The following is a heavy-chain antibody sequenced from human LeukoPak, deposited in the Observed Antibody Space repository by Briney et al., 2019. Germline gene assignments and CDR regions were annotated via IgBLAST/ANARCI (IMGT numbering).Heavy chain of an antibody. V-gene: IGHV1-2*02. CDR2: INPNSGGT. Sequence: ASVKVSCKASGYTFTGYYMHWVRQAPGQGLEWMGWINPNSGGTNYAQKFQGRVTMTRDTSISTAYMELSRLRSDDTAVYYCTSDRGVGASPLLAYWGQGTLVTVSS. D-gene: IGHD1-26*01. CDR3: TSDRGVGASPLLAY. J-gene: IGHJ4*02. CDR1: GYTFTGYY.